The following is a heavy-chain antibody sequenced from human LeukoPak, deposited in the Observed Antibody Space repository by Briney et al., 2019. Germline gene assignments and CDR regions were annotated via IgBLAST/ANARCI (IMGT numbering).Heavy chain of an antibody. D-gene: IGHD6-19*01. Sequence: GGSLRLSCAASGFIFNNYAMTWVRQAPGKGLEWVSAISGSGGSTYYADSVKGRFTISRDNSKNTLYLQMNSLRAEDTAVYYCALKPGIAVAGRFDYWGQGTLVTVSS. CDR2: ISGSGGST. J-gene: IGHJ4*02. V-gene: IGHV3-23*01. CDR1: GFIFNNYA. CDR3: ALKPGIAVAGRFDY.